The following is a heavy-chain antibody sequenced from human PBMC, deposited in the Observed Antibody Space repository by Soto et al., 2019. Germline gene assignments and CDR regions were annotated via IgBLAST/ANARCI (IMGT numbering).Heavy chain of an antibody. J-gene: IGHJ4*02. CDR2: ISSNGGST. CDR1: GFTFSSYA. Sequence: GGSLRLSCSASGFTFSSYAMHWFRQAPGKGLEYVSAISSNGGSTYYADSVKGRFTISRDNSKNTLYLQMSSLRAEDTAVYYWAHLLVVAATNFDYWCQGTRVTVAS. V-gene: IGHV3-64D*08. CDR3: AHLLVVAATNFDY. D-gene: IGHD2-15*01.